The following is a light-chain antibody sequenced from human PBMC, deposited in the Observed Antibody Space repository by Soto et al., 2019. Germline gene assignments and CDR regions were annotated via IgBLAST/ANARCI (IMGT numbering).Light chain of an antibody. CDR3: KQRSNSIN. CDR1: QTVTRNY. Sequence: EIVLTQSPGTLSLSPVEIATLSFSSSQTVTRNYLAWHQQKPGQTPRLLVYGASSRATGIPDRFSGSGSGTDFTLTISRLEPEDFAVYYCKQRSNSINFGQGTRLEIK. CDR2: GAS. V-gene: IGKV3D-20*02. J-gene: IGKJ5*01.